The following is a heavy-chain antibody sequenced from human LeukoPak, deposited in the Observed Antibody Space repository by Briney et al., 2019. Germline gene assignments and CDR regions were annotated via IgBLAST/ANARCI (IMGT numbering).Heavy chain of an antibody. J-gene: IGHJ4*02. D-gene: IGHD1-26*01. CDR1: GFTFSDYS. CDR2: ISSSSSAI. Sequence: PGGSLRLSCVASGFTFSDYSMNWVRQAPGKGLEWVSHISSSSSAISYADSAKGRFTIPRDNAKKSLFLQMDSLRADDTAVYYCASRVGALDYWGQGTLVTVSS. CDR3: ASRVGALDY. V-gene: IGHV3-48*01.